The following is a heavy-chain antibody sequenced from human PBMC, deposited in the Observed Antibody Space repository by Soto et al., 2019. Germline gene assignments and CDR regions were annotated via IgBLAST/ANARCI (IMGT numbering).Heavy chain of an antibody. D-gene: IGHD3-10*01. CDR1: GYSFTSYW. CDR3: ARVRREGSGSMGWFDP. J-gene: IGHJ5*02. Sequence: GESLKISCKGSGYSFTSYWIGWVRQMPGKGLEWMGIIYPGDSDTRYSPSFQGQVTISADKSISTAYLQWSSLKASDTAMYYCARVRREGSGSMGWFDPWGQGTLVTVSS. V-gene: IGHV5-51*01. CDR2: IYPGDSDT.